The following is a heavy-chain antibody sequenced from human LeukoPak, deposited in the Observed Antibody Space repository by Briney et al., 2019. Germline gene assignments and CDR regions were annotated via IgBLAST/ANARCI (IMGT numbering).Heavy chain of an antibody. D-gene: IGHD2-2*01. J-gene: IGHJ3*02. V-gene: IGHV1-24*01. CDR2: FDPEDGET. Sequence: ASVKVSCKVSGYTLTELSMSWVRQAPGKGLEWMGGFDPEDGETIYAQKFQGRVTMTEDTSTDTAYMELSSLRFEDTAVYYCARVIPYCSSTSCYAFDIWGQGTMVTVSS. CDR1: GYTLTELS. CDR3: ARVIPYCSSTSCYAFDI.